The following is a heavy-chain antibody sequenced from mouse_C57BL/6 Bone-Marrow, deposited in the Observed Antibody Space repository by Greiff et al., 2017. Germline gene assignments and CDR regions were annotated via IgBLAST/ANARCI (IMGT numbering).Heavy chain of an antibody. V-gene: IGHV1-76*01. D-gene: IGHD1-1*01. CDR3: ARGDYYGSSRYFDV. Sequence: LQESGAELVRPGASVKLSCKASGHTFTDYYINWVKQRPGQGLEWIARIYPGSGNTYYNEKFKGKATLTAEKSSSTAYMQLSSLTSEDSAVYFCARGDYYGSSRYFDVWGTGTTVTVSS. CDR1: GHTFTDYY. CDR2: IYPGSGNT. J-gene: IGHJ1*03.